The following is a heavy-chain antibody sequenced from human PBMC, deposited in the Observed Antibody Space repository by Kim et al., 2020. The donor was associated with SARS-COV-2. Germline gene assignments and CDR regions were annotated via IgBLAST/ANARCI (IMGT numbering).Heavy chain of an antibody. D-gene: IGHD3-16*01. CDR2: INAGNGKR. Sequence: ASVKVSCKASGYTFTTYAMHWVRQAPGQGLEWMGWINAGNGKREYSQNFQDRVTITTDTSATTVYMEFISLRSEDTAVYYCARDLNMGGVFNCFDPWGQGTLVVVSS. J-gene: IGHJ5*02. V-gene: IGHV1-3*01. CDR1: GYTFTTYA. CDR3: ARDLNMGGVFNCFDP.